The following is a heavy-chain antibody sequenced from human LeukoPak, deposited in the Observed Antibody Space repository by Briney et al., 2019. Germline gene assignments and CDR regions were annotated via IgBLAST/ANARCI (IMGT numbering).Heavy chain of an antibody. J-gene: IGHJ5*02. V-gene: IGHV1-69*13. Sequence: GASVKVSCKASGGTFSSYAISWVRQAPGQGLEWMGGIIPIFGTANYAQKFRGRVTITADESTSTAYMDLSSLRSEDTAVFYCAGDGYSGLCSSTSCYRDCFDPWGQGTLVTVSS. CDR1: GGTFSSYA. D-gene: IGHD2-2*01. CDR3: AGDGYSGLCSSTSCYRDCFDP. CDR2: IIPIFGTA.